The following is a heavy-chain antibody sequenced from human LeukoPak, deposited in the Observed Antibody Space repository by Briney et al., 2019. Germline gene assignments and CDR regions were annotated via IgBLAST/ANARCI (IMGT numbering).Heavy chain of an antibody. CDR1: GFIVGDDY. CDR3: AKGMGRSWSHGY. D-gene: IGHD2-8*01. J-gene: IGHJ4*02. Sequence: QPGGSLRLSCAVSGFIVGDDYMSWVRQAPGKGLEWVSLIYRDGRTYYADSVKGRFTISRDNSKNTLYLQMNSLTGDDTAVYYCAKGMGRSWSHGYWGQGTLVTVSS. CDR2: IYRDGRT. V-gene: IGHV3-53*01.